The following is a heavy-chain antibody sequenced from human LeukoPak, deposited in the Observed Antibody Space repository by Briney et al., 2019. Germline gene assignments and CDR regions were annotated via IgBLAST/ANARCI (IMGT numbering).Heavy chain of an antibody. CDR3: AKFRGDSSGYYNYYFDC. J-gene: IGHJ4*02. CDR1: GGSISSYY. V-gene: IGHV4-59*01. Sequence: SETLSLTCTVSGGSISSYYWSWIRQPPGKGLEWIGYIYYSGSTNYNPSLKSRVTISVDTSKNQFSLKLSSVTAADTAVYYCAKFRGDSSGYYNYYFDCWGQGTLVTVSS. D-gene: IGHD3-22*01. CDR2: IYYSGST.